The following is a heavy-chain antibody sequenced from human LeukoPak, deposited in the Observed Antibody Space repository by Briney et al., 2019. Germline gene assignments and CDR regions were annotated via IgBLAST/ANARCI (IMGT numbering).Heavy chain of an antibody. Sequence: SETLSLTCTVSGGSISSYYWSWIRQPPGKGLEWIGYIYYSGSTNYNPSLKSRVTISVDTSKNQFSLKLSSVTAADTAVYYCAEAPFRAALNWFDPCGQGTLVTVSS. J-gene: IGHJ5*02. CDR3: AEAPFRAALNWFDP. CDR1: GGSISSYY. V-gene: IGHV4-59*08. CDR2: IYYSGST. D-gene: IGHD6-25*01.